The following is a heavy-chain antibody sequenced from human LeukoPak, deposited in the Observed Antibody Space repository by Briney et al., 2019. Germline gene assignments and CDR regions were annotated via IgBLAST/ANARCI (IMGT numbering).Heavy chain of an antibody. CDR1: GFTFSSYG. CDR2: IWYDGSNK. Sequence: PGGSLRLSCAASGFTFSSYGMHWVRQAPGKGLEWVAVIWYDGSNKYYADSVKGRFTISRDNSKNTLYLQMNSLRAEDTAVYYCANGVVAATGAFDIWGQGRMVTVSS. J-gene: IGHJ3*02. V-gene: IGHV3-33*06. D-gene: IGHD2-15*01. CDR3: ANGVVAATGAFDI.